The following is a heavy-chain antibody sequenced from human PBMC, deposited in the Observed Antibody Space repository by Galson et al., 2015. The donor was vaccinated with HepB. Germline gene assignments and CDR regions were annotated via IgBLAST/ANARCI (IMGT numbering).Heavy chain of an antibody. J-gene: IGHJ4*02. Sequence: QSGAEVKKPGESLKISCKGSGYSFTSYWIGWVRQMPGKGLEWMGIIYPGDSDTRYSPSFQGQVTISADKSISTAYLQWSSLKASDTAMYYCARRLRDHTPTSAIAVAGTGGFDYWGQGTLVTVSS. CDR2: IYPGDSDT. V-gene: IGHV5-51*01. D-gene: IGHD6-19*01. CDR3: ARRLRDHTPTSAIAVAGTGGFDY. CDR1: GYSFTSYW.